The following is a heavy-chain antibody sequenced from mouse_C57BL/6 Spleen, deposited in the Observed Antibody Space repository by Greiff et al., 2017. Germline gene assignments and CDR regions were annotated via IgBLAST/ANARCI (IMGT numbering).Heavy chain of an antibody. D-gene: IGHD3-2*02. J-gene: IGHJ4*01. CDR2: INPGSGGT. V-gene: IGHV1-54*01. CDR3: ARAAQALYAMDY. CDR1: GYAFTNYL. Sequence: QVQLKESGAELVRPGTSVKVSCKASGYAFTNYLIEWVKQRPGQGLEWIGVINPGSGGTNYNEKFKGKATLTADKSSSTAYMQLSSLTSEDSAVYFCARAAQALYAMDYWGRGTSVTVSS.